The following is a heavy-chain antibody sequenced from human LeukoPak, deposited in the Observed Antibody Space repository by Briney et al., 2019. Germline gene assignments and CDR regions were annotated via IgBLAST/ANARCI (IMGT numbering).Heavy chain of an antibody. V-gene: IGHV1-18*01. D-gene: IGHD6-13*01. CDR3: ARVVAAAGTVDY. J-gene: IGHJ4*02. Sequence: ASVKVSCKASGYTFTSYGISWVRQAPGQGLEWMGWISAYNGNTSYAQKLQGRVTMTTDTSTSTAYMELRSLRSDDTAVYYCARVVAAAGTVDYWGQGTLVTVSS. CDR2: ISAYNGNT. CDR1: GYTFTSYG.